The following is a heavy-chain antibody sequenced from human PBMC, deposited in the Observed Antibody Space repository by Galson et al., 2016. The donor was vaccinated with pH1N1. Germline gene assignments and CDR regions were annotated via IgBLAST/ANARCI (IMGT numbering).Heavy chain of an antibody. CDR1: GFSLSTSGMC. CDR2: IDWDDDK. CDR3: AHSPYGDYTLHFDP. V-gene: IGHV2-5*08. D-gene: IGHD4-17*01. Sequence: PALVKPTQTLTLTCTFSGFSLSTSGMCVSWIRQPPGKALEWLALIDWDDDKRYSPSLKSRLTITKDTSKNQVVLTMTNMDPVDTATYYCAHSPYGDYTLHFDPWGQGTLVTVSS. J-gene: IGHJ5*02.